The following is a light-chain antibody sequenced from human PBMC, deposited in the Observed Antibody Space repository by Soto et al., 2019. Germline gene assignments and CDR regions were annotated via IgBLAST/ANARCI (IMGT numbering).Light chain of an antibody. Sequence: QSALTQPRSVSGSPGQSVTISCTGTSSDVSWYQHHPGKAPKLMIYDVYKRPSGVPDRFSGSKSGNTASLTISGLQAEDEADYYCSSYEGSHAWVFSGGTKLTVL. J-gene: IGLJ3*02. CDR1: SSDV. CDR2: DVY. CDR3: SSYEGSHAWV. V-gene: IGLV2-11*01.